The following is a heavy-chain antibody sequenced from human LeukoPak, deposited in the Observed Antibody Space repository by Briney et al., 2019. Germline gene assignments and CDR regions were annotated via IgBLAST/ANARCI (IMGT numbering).Heavy chain of an antibody. J-gene: IGHJ5*02. CDR3: AKVPRQHDNWFDP. V-gene: IGHV3-7*01. CDR1: GFTFSSYW. D-gene: IGHD6-13*01. Sequence: QAGGSLRLSCAASGFTFSSYWMSWVRQAPGKGLEWVANIKQDGSEKYYVDSVKGRFTISRDNAKNSLYLQMNSLRAEDTAVYYCAKVPRQHDNWFDPWGQGTLVTVSS. CDR2: IKQDGSEK.